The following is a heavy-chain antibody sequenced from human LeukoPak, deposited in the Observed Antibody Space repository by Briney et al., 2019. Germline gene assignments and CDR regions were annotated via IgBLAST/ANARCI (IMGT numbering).Heavy chain of an antibody. J-gene: IGHJ5*02. V-gene: IGHV7-4-1*02. CDR2: INTNTGNP. CDR3: ARDWYKRTAVAGRWFDP. D-gene: IGHD6-19*01. CDR1: GYTFTIYA. Sequence: ASVKVSCKASGYTFTIYAMNWVRQAPAQGREWMGWINTNTGNPTSAQGFTGRFVFSLDTSVTTAYLQISRLKAEDTAVYYCARDWYKRTAVAGRWFDPGGQGTLVTVFS.